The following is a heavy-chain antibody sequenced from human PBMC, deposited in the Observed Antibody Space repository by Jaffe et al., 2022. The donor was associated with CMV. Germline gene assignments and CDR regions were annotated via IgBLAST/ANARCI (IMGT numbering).Heavy chain of an antibody. V-gene: IGHV4-39*01. J-gene: IGHJ4*02. Sequence: QLQLQESGPGLVKPSETLSLTCTVSGGSISSSSYYWGWIRQPPGKGLEWIGSIYYSGSTYYNPSLKSRVTISVDTSKNQFSLKLSSVTAADTAVYYCARHPEGYSYGYDYWGQGTLVTVSS. CDR3: ARHPEGYSYGYDY. D-gene: IGHD5-18*01. CDR2: IYYSGST. CDR1: GGSISSSSYY.